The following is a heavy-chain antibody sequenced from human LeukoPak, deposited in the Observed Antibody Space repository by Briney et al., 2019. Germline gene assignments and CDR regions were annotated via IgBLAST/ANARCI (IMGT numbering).Heavy chain of an antibody. V-gene: IGHV1-18*01. CDR3: ARTVTYYYDCSGYYYFDY. J-gene: IGHJ4*02. CDR2: ISAYNGNT. CDR1: GYTFSSYF. D-gene: IGHD3-22*01. Sequence: ASVKVSCKASGYTFSSYFLSWVRQAPGQGLEWMGWISAYNGNTNYAQKLQGRVTMTTDTSTSTAYMELRSLRSDDTAVYYCARTVTYYYDCSGYYYFDYWGQGTLVTVSS.